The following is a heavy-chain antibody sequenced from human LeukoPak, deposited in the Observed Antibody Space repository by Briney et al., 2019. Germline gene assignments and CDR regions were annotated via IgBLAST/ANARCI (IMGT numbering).Heavy chain of an antibody. D-gene: IGHD5-24*01. V-gene: IGHV3-7*01. CDR3: ATISAQTFDI. Sequence: GGSLGLSCVGSGFTFRNHWVNWVRQSPRKGLEWVANIKPDGIDKYYVDSARGRFTVSRDNAKNSAFLQMNSLRAEDTAIYYCATISAQTFDIWGQGTLVSVSS. CDR1: GFTFRNHW. CDR2: IKPDGIDK. J-gene: IGHJ3*02.